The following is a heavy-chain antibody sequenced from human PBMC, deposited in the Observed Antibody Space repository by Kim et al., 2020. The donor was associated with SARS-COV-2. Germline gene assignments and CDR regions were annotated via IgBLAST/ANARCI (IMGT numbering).Heavy chain of an antibody. D-gene: IGHD4-4*01. CDR2: INHSGST. CDR3: ARGTLYSPRWFDP. Sequence: SETLSLTCAVYGGSFSGYYWSWIRQPPGKGLEWIGEINHSGSTNYNPSLKSRVTISVDTSKNHSSLKLSSVTAADTAVYYCARGTLYSPRWFDPWGQGT. V-gene: IGHV4-34*01. J-gene: IGHJ5*02. CDR1: GGSFSGYY.